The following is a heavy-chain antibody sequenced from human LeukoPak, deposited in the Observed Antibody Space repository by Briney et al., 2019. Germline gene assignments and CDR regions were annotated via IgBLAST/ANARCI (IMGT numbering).Heavy chain of an antibody. Sequence: ASVKVSCKASGGTFSSYAISWVRQAPGQGLEWMGGIIPIFGTANYAQKFQGRVTITADESTSTAYMELSSLRSEDTAVYYCAREAAAGQYFQHWGQGTLVTVPS. J-gene: IGHJ1*01. CDR1: GGTFSSYA. CDR2: IIPIFGTA. CDR3: AREAAAGQYFQH. V-gene: IGHV1-69*13. D-gene: IGHD6-13*01.